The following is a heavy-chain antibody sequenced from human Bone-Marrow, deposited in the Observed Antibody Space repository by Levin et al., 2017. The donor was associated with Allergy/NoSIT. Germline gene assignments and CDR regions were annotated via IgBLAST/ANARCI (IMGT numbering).Heavy chain of an antibody. J-gene: IGHJ3*01. CDR3: VKSLNTMTIHDGFDF. CDR2: ISSNSGKT. Sequence: GGSLRLSCATSKFIFDDYGMYWVRQAPGKGLEWVSGISSNSGKTHYADSVKGRFIISRDNAKNSLYLQMNSLRTEDTALYYCVKSLNTMTIHDGFDFWGQGTMVTVSS. CDR1: KFIFDDYG. D-gene: IGHD1/OR15-1a*01. V-gene: IGHV3-9*01.